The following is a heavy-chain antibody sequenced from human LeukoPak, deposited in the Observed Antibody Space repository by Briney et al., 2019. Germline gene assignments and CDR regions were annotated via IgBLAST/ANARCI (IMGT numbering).Heavy chain of an antibody. CDR2: IYYSGST. CDR3: ARDRGGSGWYVN. D-gene: IGHD6-19*01. J-gene: IGHJ4*02. CDR1: GGSISSYY. V-gene: IGHV4-59*01. Sequence: KPSETLSLTCTVSGGSISSYYWSWLRQPPGKGLEWIGYIYYSGSTNYNPSLKSRVTISVDTSKNQFSLKLGSVTAADTAVYYCARDRGGSGWYVNWGQGTLVTVSS.